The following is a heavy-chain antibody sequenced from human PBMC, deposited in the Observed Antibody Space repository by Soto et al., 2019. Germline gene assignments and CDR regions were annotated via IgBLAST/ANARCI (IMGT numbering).Heavy chain of an antibody. D-gene: IGHD3-10*01. CDR2: IYHSGST. V-gene: IGHV4-4*02. CDR3: AREKITGFGSYFYYGLDV. Sequence: SETLSLTCAVSGGPISSSNWWSWVRQPPGKGLEWIGEIYHSGSTNYNPSLKSRVTISVDTSKNQFSLKLSSVTAADTALYYCAREKITGFGSYFYYGLDVWGQGTTVTVS. J-gene: IGHJ6*02. CDR1: GGPISSSNW.